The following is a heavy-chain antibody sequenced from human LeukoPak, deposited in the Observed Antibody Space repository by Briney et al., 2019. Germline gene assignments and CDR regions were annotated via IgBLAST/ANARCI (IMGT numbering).Heavy chain of an antibody. Sequence: PGGSLRLSCAASGFTFSDYYMGWIRQAPGKGLEWVSYITSNGNSVYYAASVKGRFTISRDNAKNSLYLQVNSLTAEETAVYYCARAGVDTSGYYYQGFDYWGQGTLVTVSS. D-gene: IGHD3-3*01. CDR3: ARAGVDTSGYYYQGFDY. J-gene: IGHJ4*02. V-gene: IGHV3-11*04. CDR1: GFTFSDYY. CDR2: ITSNGNSV.